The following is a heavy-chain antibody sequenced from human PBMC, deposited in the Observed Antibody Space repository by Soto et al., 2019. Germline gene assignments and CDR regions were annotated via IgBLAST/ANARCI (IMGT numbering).Heavy chain of an antibody. D-gene: IGHD3-10*01. V-gene: IGHV4-31*03. CDR1: GGSISSGGYY. CDR2: IYYSGST. Sequence: SETLSLTCTVSGGSISSGGYYWSWIRQHPGKGLEWIGYIYYSGSTYYNPSLKSRVTISVDTSKNQFSLKLSSVTAADTAVYYCARAPGGKLWFGELLSSHYYYGMDVWGQWTTVTV. CDR3: ARAPGGKLWFGELLSSHYYYGMDV. J-gene: IGHJ6*02.